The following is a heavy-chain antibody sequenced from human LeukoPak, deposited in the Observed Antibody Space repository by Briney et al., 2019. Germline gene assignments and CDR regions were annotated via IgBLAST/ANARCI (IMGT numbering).Heavy chain of an antibody. CDR3: ARDKRHSYGRYFDP. Sequence: SETLSLTCTVSGDSISTYPWNWIRQPPGKGLEWIGYMQYSGISYYNPSLKNRVNIFVDTSKNQFVLNMRSVTAADTAVYYCARDKRHSYGRYFDPWGQGMVVTVSS. CDR2: MQYSGIS. D-gene: IGHD5-18*01. V-gene: IGHV4-59*01. J-gene: IGHJ4*02. CDR1: GDSISTYP.